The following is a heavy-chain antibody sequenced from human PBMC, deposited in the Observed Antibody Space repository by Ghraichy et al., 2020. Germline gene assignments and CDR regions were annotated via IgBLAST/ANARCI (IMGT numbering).Heavy chain of an antibody. J-gene: IGHJ6*03. Sequence: SETLSLTCAVYGGSFSGYYWSWIRQPPGKGLEWIGEINHSGSTNYNPSLKSRVTISVDMTKNQFSLKLSSVTAADTAVYYCARGVVVVAAGDYYYYMDVWGKGTTVTVSS. CDR3: ARGVVVVAAGDYYYYMDV. V-gene: IGHV4-34*01. D-gene: IGHD2-15*01. CDR2: INHSGST. CDR1: GGSFSGYY.